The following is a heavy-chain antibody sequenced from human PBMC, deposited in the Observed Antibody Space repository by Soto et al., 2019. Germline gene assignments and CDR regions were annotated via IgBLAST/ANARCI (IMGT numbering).Heavy chain of an antibody. J-gene: IGHJ4*02. D-gene: IGHD4-17*01. CDR2: ISAYNGNT. Sequence: QVQLVQSGAEVKKPGASVKVSCKASGYTFTSYGISWVRQAPGQGLEWMGWISAYNGNTNYAQKLQGRVTMTTDTSTSTAYVELRSLRSDDTAVYYCATDWVIDYGDYGGTFDYWGQGTLVTVSS. CDR1: GYTFTSYG. CDR3: ATDWVIDYGDYGGTFDY. V-gene: IGHV1-18*01.